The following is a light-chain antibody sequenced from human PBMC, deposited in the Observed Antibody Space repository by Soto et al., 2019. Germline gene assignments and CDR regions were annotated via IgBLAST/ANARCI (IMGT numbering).Light chain of an antibody. V-gene: IGKV1-9*01. CDR2: AAS. J-gene: IGKJ5*01. CDR3: QQLNSYPIT. Sequence: DIQLPQSPSFLSASVGARVTITCRASQGISSYLAWYQQKPGKAPKLLIYAASTLQSGVPSRFSGSGSGTEFTLTISSLQPEEFATYYCQQLNSYPITFGQGTRLDIK. CDR1: QGISSY.